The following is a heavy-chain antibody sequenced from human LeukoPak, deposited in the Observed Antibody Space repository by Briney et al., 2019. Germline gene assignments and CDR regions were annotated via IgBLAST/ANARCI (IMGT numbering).Heavy chain of an antibody. V-gene: IGHV4-38-2*01. CDR3: ARHSQWGIIPWAFDI. Sequence: PSETLSLTCAVSGYSISNGSYWGWVRQPPGKGLEWIATIFESGSTYYSPSLKSRVAISVDTSRNQFSLKLSSVTAADTAVYFCARHSQWGIIPWAFDIWGQGTMVTVSS. CDR1: GYSISNGSY. D-gene: IGHD3-16*01. J-gene: IGHJ3*02. CDR2: IFESGST.